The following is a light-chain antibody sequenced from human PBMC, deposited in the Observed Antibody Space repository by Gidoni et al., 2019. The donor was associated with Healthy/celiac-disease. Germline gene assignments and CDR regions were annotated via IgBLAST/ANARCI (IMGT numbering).Light chain of an antibody. V-gene: IGKV1-6*01. CDR2: AAS. CDR3: LQDYNYPLT. J-gene: IGKJ3*01. CDR1: QGIRNY. Sequence: AIQMTQSPSSLSASVGYRVTITCRASQGIRNYLGWYPQKPGKAPKLLIYAASSLQSGVPSRFSGSGSGTDFTLTISSLQPEDFVTYYCLQDYNYPLTFXPXTKVDIK.